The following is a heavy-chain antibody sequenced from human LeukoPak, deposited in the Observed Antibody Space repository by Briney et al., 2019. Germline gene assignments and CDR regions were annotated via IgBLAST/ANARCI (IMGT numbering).Heavy chain of an antibody. CDR2: IYYSGST. V-gene: IGHV4-59*01. Sequence: PSETLSLTCTVSGGSISNYYWSWIRQSPGKGLEWIGYIYYSGSTNYNPSLKSRVTVSVDTSKNQFSLKLSSVTAADTAVYYCARDAKGYGYYDYWGQGTLVTVSS. CDR3: ARDAKGYGYYDY. D-gene: IGHD5-18*01. J-gene: IGHJ4*02. CDR1: GGSISNYY.